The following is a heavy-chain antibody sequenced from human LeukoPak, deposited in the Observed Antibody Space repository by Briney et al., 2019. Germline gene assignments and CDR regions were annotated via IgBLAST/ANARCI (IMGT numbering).Heavy chain of an antibody. Sequence: KSQGRVTITRDTSASTAYMELSSLRSEDTAVYYCARDRRFLEWLFFDYWGQGTLVTVSS. D-gene: IGHD3-3*01. CDR3: ARDRRFLEWLFFDY. J-gene: IGHJ4*02. V-gene: IGHV1-3*01.